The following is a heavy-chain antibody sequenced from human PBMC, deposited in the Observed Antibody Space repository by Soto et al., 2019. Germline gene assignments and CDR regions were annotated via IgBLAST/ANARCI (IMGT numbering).Heavy chain of an antibody. Sequence: PGGSLRLSCEASGFTFSSYAMSWVRQAPGKGLEWVSAISGSGGSTYYADSVKGRFTISRDNSKNTLYLQMNSLRAEDTAVYYCAKDRGVAYCGGDCYWYYFDYWGQGTLVTVSS. CDR1: GFTFSSYA. CDR3: AKDRGVAYCGGDCYWYYFDY. CDR2: ISGSGGST. V-gene: IGHV3-23*01. J-gene: IGHJ4*02. D-gene: IGHD2-21*02.